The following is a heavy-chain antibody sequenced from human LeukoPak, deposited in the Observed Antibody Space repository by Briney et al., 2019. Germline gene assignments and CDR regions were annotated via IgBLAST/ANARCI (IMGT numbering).Heavy chain of an antibody. V-gene: IGHV1-69-2*01. Sequence: ATVKISCKVSGYTFTDYYMHWVQQAPGKGLEWRGLVDPEDSETIYAEKFQGRVTITADTSTDTAYMELSSLRSEDTAVYYCATGNIGYCSSTSCPKGMHVWGKGTTVTVSS. J-gene: IGHJ6*03. CDR3: ATGNIGYCSSTSCPKGMHV. CDR2: VDPEDSET. CDR1: GYTFTDYY. D-gene: IGHD2-2*01.